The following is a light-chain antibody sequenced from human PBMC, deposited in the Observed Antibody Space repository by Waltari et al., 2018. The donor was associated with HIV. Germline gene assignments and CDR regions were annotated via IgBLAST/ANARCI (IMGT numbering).Light chain of an antibody. V-gene: IGLV2-8*01. CDR1: SNDIAASKF. CDR3: SSDGGTSAGGSRKFYVI. Sequence: QSALTQPPSASGSPGQSVTIPCTATSNDIAASKFASWYQQHPGKAPRLILSDVNKRPSGVPNRFSGSKSGNTASLTVSGLQAEDEATYYCSSDGGTSAGGSRKFYVIFGGGTKLTVL. J-gene: IGLJ2*01. CDR2: DVN.